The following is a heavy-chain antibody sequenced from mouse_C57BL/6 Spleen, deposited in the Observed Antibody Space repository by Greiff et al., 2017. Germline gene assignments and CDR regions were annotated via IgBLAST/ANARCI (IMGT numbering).Heavy chain of an antibody. CDR2: IHPNSGST. CDR1: GYTFTSYW. J-gene: IGHJ1*03. CDR3: ARGYDYHWYFDV. V-gene: IGHV1-64*01. D-gene: IGHD2-4*01. Sequence: VKLQQPGAELVKPGASVKLSCKASGYTFTSYWMHWVKQRPGQGLEWIGMIHPNSGSTNYNEKFKSKATLTVDKSSSTAYMQLSSLTSEDSAVYYCARGYDYHWYFDVWGTGTTVTVSS.